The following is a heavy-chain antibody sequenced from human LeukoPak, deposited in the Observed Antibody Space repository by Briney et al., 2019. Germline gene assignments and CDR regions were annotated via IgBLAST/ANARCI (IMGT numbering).Heavy chain of an antibody. J-gene: IGHJ6*02. CDR3: ASLLRPRLAGYGMDV. CDR1: GGSFSGYY. Sequence: PSETLSLTCAVYGGSFSGYYWSWIRQPPGKGLEWIGEINHSGSTNYNPSLKSRVTISVDTSKNQFSLKLSSVTAADTAVYYCASLLRPRLAGYGMDVWGQGTTVTVSS. V-gene: IGHV4-34*01. D-gene: IGHD3-22*01. CDR2: INHSGST.